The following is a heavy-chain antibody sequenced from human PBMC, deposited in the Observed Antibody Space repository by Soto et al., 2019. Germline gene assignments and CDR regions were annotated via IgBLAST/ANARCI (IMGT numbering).Heavy chain of an antibody. CDR1: GFTFSSYG. CDR3: ARDQQGWNGGMDV. CDR2: IWYDGSNK. Sequence: LRLSCAASGFTFSSYGMHWVRQAPGKGLEWVAVIWYDGSNKYYADSVKGRFTISRDNSKNTLYLQMNSLRAEDTAVYYCARDQQGWNGGMDVWGQGTTVTVSS. D-gene: IGHD1-1*01. V-gene: IGHV3-33*01. J-gene: IGHJ6*02.